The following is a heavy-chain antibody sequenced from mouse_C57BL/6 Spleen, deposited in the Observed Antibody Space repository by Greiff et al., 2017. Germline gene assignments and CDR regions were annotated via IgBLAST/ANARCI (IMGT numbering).Heavy chain of an antibody. CDR1: GYTFTSYW. D-gene: IGHD1-1*01. Sequence: QVQLQQPGAELVMPGASVKLSCKASGYTFTSYWMHWVKQRPGQGLAWIGEIDPSDSYTNYNQKFKGKSTLTVDKSASTAYMRLSSLASEDSAVYYCARGYGSSLFAYWGQGTLVTVSA. CDR2: IDPSDSYT. J-gene: IGHJ3*01. CDR3: ARGYGSSLFAY. V-gene: IGHV1-69*01.